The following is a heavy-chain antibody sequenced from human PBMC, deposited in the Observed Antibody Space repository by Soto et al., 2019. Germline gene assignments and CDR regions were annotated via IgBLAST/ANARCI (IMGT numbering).Heavy chain of an antibody. CDR1: GFTFSSYG. J-gene: IGHJ4*02. D-gene: IGHD6-19*01. V-gene: IGHV3-30*18. CDR2: ISYDGSNK. Sequence: GGSLRLSCAASGFTFSSYGMHWVRQAPGKGLEWVAVISYDGSNKYYADSVKGRFTISRDNSKNTLYLQMNSLRAEDTAVYYRAKEYSSGWYDYDYWGQGTLVTVSS. CDR3: AKEYSSGWYDYDY.